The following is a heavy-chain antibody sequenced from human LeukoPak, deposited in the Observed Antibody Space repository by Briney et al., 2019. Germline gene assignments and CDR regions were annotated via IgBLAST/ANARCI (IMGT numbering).Heavy chain of an antibody. Sequence: SVKVSCKASGGTFDKYSINWVRQAPGQGLEWMGGIIPIFGTANYQQRFQGRVTITADESTSTAYMSLSSLRFDDTAVYYCAKMSDSSGWHFDYWGQGTLVTVSS. V-gene: IGHV1-69*13. CDR1: GGTFDKYS. D-gene: IGHD6-19*01. J-gene: IGHJ4*02. CDR2: IIPIFGTA. CDR3: AKMSDSSGWHFDY.